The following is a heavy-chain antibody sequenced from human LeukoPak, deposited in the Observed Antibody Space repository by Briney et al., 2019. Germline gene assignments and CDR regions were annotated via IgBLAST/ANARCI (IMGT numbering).Heavy chain of an antibody. CDR2: INHRGTT. D-gene: IGHD5-18*01. V-gene: IGHV4-34*01. CDR1: GGSFSTYY. Sequence: SETLSLTCAVYGGSFSTYYWSWIRQPPGKGPEWIGEINHRGTTNYKPSLKSRVAISVETSKNQFSLRLSSVTAADTAVYYCARTVAAILFEYWGQGTLVTVSP. CDR3: ARTVAAILFEY. J-gene: IGHJ4*02.